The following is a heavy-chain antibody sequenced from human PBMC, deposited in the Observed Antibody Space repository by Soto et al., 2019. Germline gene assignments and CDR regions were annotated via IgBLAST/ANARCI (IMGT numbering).Heavy chain of an antibody. J-gene: IGHJ4*02. CDR1: GGTFSSYA. Sequence: QVQLVQSGAEVKKPGSSVKVSCKASGGTFSSYAISWVRQAPGQGLEWMGGIIPIFGTANYAQKFQGRVTITADESTSTAYMERSSLRSEDTGVYYCARESRYCSGGSCYFLPGIDYWGQGTLVTVSS. CDR3: ARESRYCSGGSCYFLPGIDY. CDR2: IIPIFGTA. V-gene: IGHV1-69*12. D-gene: IGHD2-15*01.